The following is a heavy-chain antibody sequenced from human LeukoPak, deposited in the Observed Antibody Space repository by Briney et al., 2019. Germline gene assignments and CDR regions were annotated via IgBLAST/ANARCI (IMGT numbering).Heavy chain of an antibody. CDR1: RFTFTNAW. V-gene: IGHV3-15*01. J-gene: IGHJ4*02. CDR2: IKSKSDGGTT. CDR3: TSSLCY. D-gene: IGHD2-21*01. Sequence: KPGGSLRLSCASSRFTFTNAWMSWVRQAPGKGLEWVGRIKSKSDGGTTDYAAPVKGRFSISRDDSKNTLYLQMSSLKSEDTAVYYCTSSLCYWGQGTLVTVSS.